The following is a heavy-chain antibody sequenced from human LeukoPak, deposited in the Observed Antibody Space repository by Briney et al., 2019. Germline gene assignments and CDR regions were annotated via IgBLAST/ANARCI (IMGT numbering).Heavy chain of an antibody. CDR3: ARGRRNYYYGSGSYYNLCY. D-gene: IGHD3-10*01. J-gene: IGHJ4*02. V-gene: IGHV4-34*01. CDR1: GGSFSGYY. Sequence: PSETLSLTCAVYGGSFSGYYWCWIRQPPGKGLEWIGEINHSGSTNYNPSLKSRVTISVDTSKNQFSLKLSSVTAADTAVYYCARGRRNYYYGSGSYYNLCYWGQGTLVTVSS. CDR2: INHSGST.